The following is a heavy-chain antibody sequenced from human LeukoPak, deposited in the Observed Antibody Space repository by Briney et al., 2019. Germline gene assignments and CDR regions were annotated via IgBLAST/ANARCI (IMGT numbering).Heavy chain of an antibody. V-gene: IGHV3-74*01. CDR1: GFTFSSYS. CDR3: ARESNSGPDY. D-gene: IGHD6-19*01. J-gene: IGHJ4*02. CDR2: INSDGSRT. Sequence: PGGSLRLSCAASGFTFSSYSMNWVRQAPGKGLVWVSRINSDGSRTTYADSVKGRFTVSRDNAKNTLYLQMNSLRAEDTAVYYCARESNSGPDYWGQGTLVTVSS.